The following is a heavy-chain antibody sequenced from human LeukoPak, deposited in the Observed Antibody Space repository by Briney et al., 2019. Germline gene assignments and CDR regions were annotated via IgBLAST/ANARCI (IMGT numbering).Heavy chain of an antibody. CDR2: IWYDGSNK. Sequence: GGSLRLSCAASGFTFSSYGMHWVRQAPGKGLEWVAVIWYDGSNKYYADSVKGRFTISRDNSKNTLYLQMSSLRAEDTAVYYCAKDLYYDFWSGYYTPDYYMDVWGKGTTVTVSS. CDR1: GFTFSSYG. CDR3: AKDLYYDFWSGYYTPDYYMDV. D-gene: IGHD3-3*01. V-gene: IGHV3-33*06. J-gene: IGHJ6*03.